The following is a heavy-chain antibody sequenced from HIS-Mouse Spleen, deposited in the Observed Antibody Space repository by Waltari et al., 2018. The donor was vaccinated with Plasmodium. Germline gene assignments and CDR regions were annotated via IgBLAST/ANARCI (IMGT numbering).Heavy chain of an antibody. Sequence: QVQLQQWGAGLLKPSETLSLTCAVYGGSFSGYYWSWIRQPPGKGLEWIGEINHSRSTNYNPYLKIRVTISVDTSKNQFSLKLSSVTAADTAVYYCARGQDDILTGYHAFDIWGQGTMVTVSS. J-gene: IGHJ3*02. CDR1: GGSFSGYY. V-gene: IGHV4-34*01. D-gene: IGHD3-9*01. CDR3: ARGQDDILTGYHAFDI. CDR2: INHSRST.